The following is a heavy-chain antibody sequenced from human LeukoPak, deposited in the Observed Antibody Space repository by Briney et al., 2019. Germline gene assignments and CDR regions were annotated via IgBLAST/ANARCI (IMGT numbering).Heavy chain of an antibody. CDR1: GFTVSSNH. J-gene: IGHJ6*03. D-gene: IGHD2-15*01. V-gene: IGHV3-53*01. CDR2: ISNDGDT. Sequence: GGSLRLSCAASGFTVSSNHMSWVRQGPGKGLECVSVISNDGDTYYADSVKGRFTISRDNSKNTLYLQMNSLRAEDTAVYYCAKDCGVVVVAYYMDVWGKGTTVTVSS. CDR3: AKDCGVVVVAYYMDV.